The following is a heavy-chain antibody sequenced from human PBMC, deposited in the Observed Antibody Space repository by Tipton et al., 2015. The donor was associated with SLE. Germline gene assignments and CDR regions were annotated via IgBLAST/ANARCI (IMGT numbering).Heavy chain of an antibody. Sequence: TLSLTCTVSGGSISSYYWSWIRQPPGKGLEWIGYIYYSGSTNYNPSLESRVTISVDTSKNQFSLKLSSVTAADTAVYYCARDPGSYAFDIWGQGTMVTVSS. CDR2: IYYSGST. J-gene: IGHJ3*02. CDR1: GGSISSYY. V-gene: IGHV4-59*01. CDR3: ARDPGSYAFDI. D-gene: IGHD3-10*01.